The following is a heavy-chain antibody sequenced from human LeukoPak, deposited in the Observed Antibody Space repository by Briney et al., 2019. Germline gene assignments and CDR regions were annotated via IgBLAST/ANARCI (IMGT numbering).Heavy chain of an antibody. J-gene: IGHJ5*02. CDR2: INHSGST. CDR1: GGSFSGYY. D-gene: IGHD3-10*01. Sequence: SETLSLTCAVYGGSFSGYYWSWIRRPPGKGLEWIGEINHSGSTNYNPSLKSRVTISVDTSKNQFSLKLSSVTAADTAVYYCARGGGSVLLWFGELSAWGQGTLVTVSS. V-gene: IGHV4-34*01. CDR3: ARGGGSVLLWFGELSA.